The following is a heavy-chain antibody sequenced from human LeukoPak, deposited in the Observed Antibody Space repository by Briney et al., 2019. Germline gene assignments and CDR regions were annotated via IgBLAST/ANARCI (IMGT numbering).Heavy chain of an antibody. Sequence: GGSLRLSCAASGFSFSRYAMMWVRQAPGKGLEWVSTISNSGGSTDNKDSVKGRFTISRDNSKNTLYLQMNSLRADDTAVYYCAKEDYYDGSGFSGYWGQGTLVTVSS. CDR1: GFSFSRYA. D-gene: IGHD3-22*01. V-gene: IGHV3-23*01. CDR2: ISNSGGST. CDR3: AKEDYYDGSGFSGY. J-gene: IGHJ4*02.